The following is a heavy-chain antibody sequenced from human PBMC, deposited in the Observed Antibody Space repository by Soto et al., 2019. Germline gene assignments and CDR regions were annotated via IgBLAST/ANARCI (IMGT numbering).Heavy chain of an antibody. J-gene: IGHJ5*02. D-gene: IGHD6-19*01. Sequence: QSGGSLRLSCSASGFTFSSYAMHWVRQAPGKGLEYVSAISSNGGSTYYADSVKGRFTISRDNSKNTLYLQMSSLRAEDTAVYYCVKDWHSSGWYFGVIWFDPWGQGTLVTVSS. V-gene: IGHV3-64D*06. CDR3: VKDWHSSGWYFGVIWFDP. CDR1: GFTFSSYA. CDR2: ISSNGGST.